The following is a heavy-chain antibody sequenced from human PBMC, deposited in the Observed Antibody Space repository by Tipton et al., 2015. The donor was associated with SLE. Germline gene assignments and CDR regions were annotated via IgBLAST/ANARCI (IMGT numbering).Heavy chain of an antibody. J-gene: IGHJ4*02. CDR2: INHSGST. CDR1: GGSFSGYY. D-gene: IGHD3-10*01. V-gene: IGHV4-34*01. CDR3: ARGDAGRSDY. Sequence: TLSLTCTVYGGSFSGYYWSWIRQPPGKGLEWIGEINHSGSTNYNLSLKSRVTISVDTSKSQFSLKLSSVTAADTAVYYCARGDAGRSDYWGQGTLVTVSS.